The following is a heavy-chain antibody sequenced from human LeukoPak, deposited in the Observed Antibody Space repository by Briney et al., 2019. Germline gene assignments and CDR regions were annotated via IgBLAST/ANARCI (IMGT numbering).Heavy chain of an antibody. J-gene: IGHJ4*02. D-gene: IGHD3-16*01. CDR2: ISSNSYI. Sequence: GGSLRLSCAASGFTFSSYSMNWVRQAPGKGLEWVSSISSNSYIYYADSVKGRFTISRDNAKNSLYLQMNSLRAEDTAVYYCARDWGSRYYFDYWGQGTLVTVSS. CDR3: ARDWGSRYYFDY. CDR1: GFTFSSYS. V-gene: IGHV3-21*01.